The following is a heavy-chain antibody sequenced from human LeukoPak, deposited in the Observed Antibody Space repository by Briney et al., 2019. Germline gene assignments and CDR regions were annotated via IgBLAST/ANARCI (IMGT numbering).Heavy chain of an antibody. CDR1: GYTFTGYY. Sequence: ASVKVSCKASGYTFTGYYMHWVRQAPGQGLEWMGLINPSGGSTTYAQMFQGRVTMTRDTSTRTVYMELSSLRSEDTAAYYCAREGEVIVTDNLFYWGQGTLVTVSS. CDR2: INPSGGST. V-gene: IGHV1-46*01. D-gene: IGHD2-21*01. J-gene: IGHJ4*02. CDR3: AREGEVIVTDNLFY.